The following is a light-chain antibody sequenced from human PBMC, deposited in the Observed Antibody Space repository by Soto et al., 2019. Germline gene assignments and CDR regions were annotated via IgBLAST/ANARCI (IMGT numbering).Light chain of an antibody. CDR2: KAS. J-gene: IGKJ2*01. V-gene: IGKV1-5*03. Sequence: IQMTQSPSSLSASVGDRITITCRASQDVSQWLAWYQHKPGKAPKLLIYKASTLESGVSSRFSVRGSGTEFTLTITNLQPDDFATDYCQQYSSDLYTFGQGTKVDIK. CDR1: QDVSQW. CDR3: QQYSSDLYT.